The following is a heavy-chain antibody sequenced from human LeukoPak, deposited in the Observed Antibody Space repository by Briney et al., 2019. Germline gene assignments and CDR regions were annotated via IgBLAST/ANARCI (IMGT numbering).Heavy chain of an antibody. CDR3: ARVLIVATIVYFDY. Sequence: PGGSLRLSCAASGFTFSSYAMHWVRQAPGKGLGWVAVISYDGSNKYYADSVKGRFTISRDNSKNTLYLQMNSQRAEDTAVYYCARVLIVATIVYFDYWGQGTLVTVSS. CDR2: ISYDGSNK. J-gene: IGHJ4*02. D-gene: IGHD5-12*01. V-gene: IGHV3-30-3*01. CDR1: GFTFSSYA.